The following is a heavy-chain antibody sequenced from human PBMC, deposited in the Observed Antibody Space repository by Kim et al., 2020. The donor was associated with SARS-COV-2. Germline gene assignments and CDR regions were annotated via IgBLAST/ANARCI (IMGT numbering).Heavy chain of an antibody. CDR1: GESFSDFS. Sequence: SETLSLTCAVFGESFSDFSWTWIRQSSGKGLEWIGEINQSGNTNYNPSLKSRVTISLDTSKNQFSMKVTSVTAADTAIYYCARGRVGVVPSPVLGLGPFWKYHSMDVWGKGATVTVS. V-gene: IGHV4-34*01. CDR3: ARGRVGVVPSPVLGLGPFWKYHSMDV. J-gene: IGHJ6*03. D-gene: IGHD3-3*01. CDR2: INQSGNT.